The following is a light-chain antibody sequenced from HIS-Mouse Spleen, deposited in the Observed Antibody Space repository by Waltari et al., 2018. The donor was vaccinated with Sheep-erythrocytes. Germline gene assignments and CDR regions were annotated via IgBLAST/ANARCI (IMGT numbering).Light chain of an antibody. CDR3: CSYAGSYNHV. V-gene: IGLV2-11*01. J-gene: IGLJ1*01. CDR2: EVS. Sequence: QSALTQPRSVSGSPGQSVTISCTGTSSDVCGYNYVSWYQQHPGKAPKLMIYEVSKRPSGVPDSFSGSKSGNTASLTISGLQAEDEADYYCCSYAGSYNHVFATGTKVTVL. CDR1: SSDVCGYNY.